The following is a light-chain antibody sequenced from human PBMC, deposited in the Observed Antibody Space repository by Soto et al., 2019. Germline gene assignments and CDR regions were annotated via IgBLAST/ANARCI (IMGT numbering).Light chain of an antibody. Sequence: DIQMTQSPSSLSASVGDRVTLTCRASQSISYYLNWYQQKPGKVPKLLIYAASSLQSGVPSRFRGSGSGTDFTLTISSLQPEDFATYYCQQSYRSPPTFGQGTKVEIK. CDR3: QQSYRSPPT. J-gene: IGKJ1*01. CDR1: QSISYY. CDR2: AAS. V-gene: IGKV1-39*01.